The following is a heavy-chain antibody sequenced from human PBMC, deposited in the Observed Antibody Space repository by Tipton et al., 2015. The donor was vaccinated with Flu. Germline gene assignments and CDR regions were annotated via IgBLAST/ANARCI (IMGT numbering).Heavy chain of an antibody. CDR2: IFHGGST. D-gene: IGHD6-19*01. J-gene: IGHJ4*02. Sequence: TLSLTCTVSGYSISSGYYWGWIRQPPGKGLEWIGSIFHGGSTYYNPSLKSRVTISVDTSKNQFSLKLSSVTAADTAVYYCARDLGGGSGWYRYFDIWGQGTLVTVSS. CDR1: GYSISSGYY. V-gene: IGHV4-38-2*02. CDR3: ARDLGGGSGWYRYFDI.